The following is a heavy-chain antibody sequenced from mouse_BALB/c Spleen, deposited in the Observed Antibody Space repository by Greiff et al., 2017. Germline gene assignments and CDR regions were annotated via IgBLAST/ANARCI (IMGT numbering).Heavy chain of an antibody. V-gene: IGHV1-15*01. CDR2: IDPETGGT. CDR3: AREEVYCDPHYAMDY. CDR1: GYTFTDYE. D-gene: IGHD1-1*01. J-gene: IGHJ4*01. Sequence: QVQLQQSGAELVRPGASVTLSCKASGYTFTDYEMHWVKQTPGQGLEWIGAIDPETGGTAYNQKFKGKATLTADKSSSTAYMELSSLTSEDSAVYYGAREEVYCDPHYAMDYWGQGTSVTVSS.